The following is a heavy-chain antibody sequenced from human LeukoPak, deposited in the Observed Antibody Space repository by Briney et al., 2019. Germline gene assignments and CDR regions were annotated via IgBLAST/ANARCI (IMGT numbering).Heavy chain of an antibody. CDR2: IKQDGSEK. J-gene: IGHJ4*02. Sequence: GGSLRLSCAASGFTFSSYWMSWVRQAPGKGLEWVANIKQDGSEKYYVDSVKGRFTISRDNAKNSLYLQMNSLRAEDTAVYYCARDRRRIAVAGRGDGFDYWGQGTLVTVSS. V-gene: IGHV3-7*01. D-gene: IGHD6-19*01. CDR1: GFTFSSYW. CDR3: ARDRRRIAVAGRGDGFDY.